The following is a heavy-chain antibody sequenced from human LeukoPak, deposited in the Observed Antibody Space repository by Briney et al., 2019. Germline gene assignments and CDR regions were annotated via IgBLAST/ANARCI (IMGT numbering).Heavy chain of an antibody. CDR2: INHSGST. Sequence: IPSETLSLTCAVYGGSFSGYYWSWIRQLPGKGLEWIGEINHSGSTNYNPSLKSRVTISVDTSKSQSSLKLSSVTAADTAVYYCARVYYDILTGYYFQYYFDYWGQGTLVTVSS. V-gene: IGHV4-34*01. CDR1: GGSFSGYY. D-gene: IGHD3-9*01. J-gene: IGHJ4*02. CDR3: ARVYYDILTGYYFQYYFDY.